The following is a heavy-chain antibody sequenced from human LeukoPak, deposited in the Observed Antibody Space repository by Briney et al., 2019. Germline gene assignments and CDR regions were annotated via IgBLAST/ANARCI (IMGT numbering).Heavy chain of an antibody. D-gene: IGHD6-13*01. CDR3: ATEAAAGVANWFDP. V-gene: IGHV1-24*01. CDR1: GYTLTELS. J-gene: IGHJ5*02. CDR2: FDPEDGET. Sequence: ASVKVSCKVSGYTLTELSMHWVRQAPGKGLEWMGGFDPEDGETIYAQKFQGRVTMTEDTSTDTAYMELSSLRSEDTAVYYCATEAAAGVANWFDPWGQGTLVTVSS.